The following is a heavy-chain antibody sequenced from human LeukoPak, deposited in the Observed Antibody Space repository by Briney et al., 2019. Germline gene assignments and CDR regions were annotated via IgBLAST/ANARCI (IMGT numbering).Heavy chain of an antibody. J-gene: IGHJ4*02. CDR3: ARVIKSSYGDSDY. CDR2: ISSSGSTI. CDR1: GFTFSSYE. Sequence: GGSLRLSCAASGFTFSSYEMNWVRQAPGKGLEWVSYISSSGSTIYYADSVRGRFTTSRDNAKNSLYLQMSSLRAEDTAVYYCARVIKSSYGDSDYWGQGTLVTVSS. D-gene: IGHD4/OR15-4a*01. V-gene: IGHV3-48*03.